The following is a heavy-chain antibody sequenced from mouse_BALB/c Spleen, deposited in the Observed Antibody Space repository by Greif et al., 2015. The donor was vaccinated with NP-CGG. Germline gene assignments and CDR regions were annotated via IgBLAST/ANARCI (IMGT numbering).Heavy chain of an antibody. J-gene: IGHJ4*01. CDR1: GYTFTSYY. V-gene: IGHV1S81*02. CDR3: TREAYGNYAMDY. D-gene: IGHD2-1*01. CDR2: INPSNGGT. Sequence: VQLVESGAELVKPGASVKLSCKASGYTFTSYYIYWVKQRPGQGLEWIGEINPSNGGTNFNEKFKSKATLTVDKSSSTAYMQLSSLTSEDSAVYYCTREAYGNYAMDYWGQGTSVTVSS.